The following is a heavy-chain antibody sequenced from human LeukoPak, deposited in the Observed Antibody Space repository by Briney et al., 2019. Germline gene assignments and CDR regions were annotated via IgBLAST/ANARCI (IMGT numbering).Heavy chain of an antibody. V-gene: IGHV4-39*01. CDR3: ARPHYSSSSKYNWFDP. Sequence: SETLSLTCTVSGGSISSSSYYWGWIRQPPGRGLEWVGSIYYSGSTYYNPSLKSRVTISVDTSKNQFSLKLSSVTAADTAVYYCARPHYSSSSKYNWFDPWGQGTLVTVSS. J-gene: IGHJ5*02. CDR2: IYYSGST. CDR1: GGSISSSSYY. D-gene: IGHD6-6*01.